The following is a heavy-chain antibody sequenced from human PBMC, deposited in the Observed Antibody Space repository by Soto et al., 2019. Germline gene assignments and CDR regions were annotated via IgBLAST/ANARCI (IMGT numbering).Heavy chain of an antibody. CDR3: ARGHWSFDY. V-gene: IGHV3-72*01. Sequence: GTLSRGGAASGFTLSDHYMDWVRQAPGKGLESVARSRNKDHSYTTEYAASVKGRFTISRDDSKNSLYLQMSSMTAEDTAVYYCARGHWSFDYWGQGTVVTVSS. D-gene: IGHD2-8*02. J-gene: IGHJ4*02. CDR1: GFTLSDHY. CDR2: SRNKDHSYTT.